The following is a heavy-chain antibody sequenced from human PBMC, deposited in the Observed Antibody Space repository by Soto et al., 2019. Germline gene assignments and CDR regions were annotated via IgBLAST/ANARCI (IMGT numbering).Heavy chain of an antibody. CDR2: ISDDGSRA. Sequence: EVQLVESGGDLVQPGGSLRLSCTASGFTFSMYWMHWVRQVPGKGPEWVSRISDDGSRADYADSVKGRFTISRDNAKNILYLEMHVLRADDTAVYYCTRGPRPSSVGTGAFWGQGTPVTVSS. J-gene: IGHJ4*02. D-gene: IGHD3-10*01. CDR3: TRGPRPSSVGTGAF. CDR1: GFTFSMYW. V-gene: IGHV3-74*01.